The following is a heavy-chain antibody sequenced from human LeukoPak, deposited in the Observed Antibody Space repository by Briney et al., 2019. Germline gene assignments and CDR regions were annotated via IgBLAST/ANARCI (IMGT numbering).Heavy chain of an antibody. Sequence: GRSLTLSCAASGFTFSSYGLHWVRQPPGKGLEWVAVISYDGSNKYYADSVRGRFIISRDNYKDTLYLQINSLRGEDTDVYDCAKEGRDFWSGCLEPYHNWCD. J-gene: IGHJ5*02. D-gene: IGHD3-3*01. V-gene: IGHV3-30*18. CDR3: AKEGRDFWSGCLEPYHNWCD. CDR1: GFTFSSYG. CDR2: ISYDGSNK.